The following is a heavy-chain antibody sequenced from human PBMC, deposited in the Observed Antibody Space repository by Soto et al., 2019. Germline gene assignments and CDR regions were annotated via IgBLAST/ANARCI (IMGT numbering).Heavy chain of an antibody. Sequence: GGSLRLSCAASGFTFSSYWMSWVRQAPGKGLEWVANIKQDGSEKYYVDSVKGRFTISRDNAKNSLYLQMSSLRAEDRVVYCGARELREEVFDMGGQGKLFTVSS. V-gene: IGHV3-7*01. CDR3: ARELREEVFDM. J-gene: IGHJ3*02. CDR1: GFTFSSYW. CDR2: IKQDGSEK.